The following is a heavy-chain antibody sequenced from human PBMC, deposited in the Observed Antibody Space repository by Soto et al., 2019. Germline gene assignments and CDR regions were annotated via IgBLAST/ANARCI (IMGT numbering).Heavy chain of an antibody. D-gene: IGHD2-2*01. CDR3: AKRSCTSSTCYFPGWFDP. Sequence: SETLSLTCTVSGDSTSGGASFWSWIRQPPGKGLEWIANVYYSGSSYYNPSLKSRLTISVDTTKNQFSLQLKSMTAADTAVYYCAKRSCTSSTCYFPGWFDPWGQGTLVTVSS. V-gene: IGHV4-31*03. CDR2: VYYSGSS. CDR1: GDSTSGGASF. J-gene: IGHJ5*02.